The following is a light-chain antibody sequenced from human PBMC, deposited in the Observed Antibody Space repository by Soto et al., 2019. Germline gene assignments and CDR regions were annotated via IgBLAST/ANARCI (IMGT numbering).Light chain of an antibody. Sequence: QSVLTQAASLSGSPGQSITVSCTGASSDVGGYNYVSWYQQHPGKAPRLMIYDVSNRPSGVPNRFSGSKSGNTASLTISGLQAEDEADYYCSSYTSSSTYVFGTGTKVTVL. CDR2: DVS. V-gene: IGLV2-14*01. J-gene: IGLJ1*01. CDR3: SSYTSSSTYV. CDR1: SSDVGGYNY.